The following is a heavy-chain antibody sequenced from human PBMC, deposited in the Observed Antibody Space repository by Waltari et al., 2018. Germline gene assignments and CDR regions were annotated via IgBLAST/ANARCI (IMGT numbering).Heavy chain of an antibody. CDR2: INSNGDAT. CDR1: GFTFSTSA. D-gene: IGHD3-3*01. Sequence: ASGFTFSTSAMHWVRQAPGKRLEYVSAINSNGDATYYANSVKDRFTISRDNSKNTLYLQMGSLRAEDMAVYYCATWSGRGHDYWGQGTLVTVSS. V-gene: IGHV3-64*01. CDR3: ATWSGRGHDY. J-gene: IGHJ4*02.